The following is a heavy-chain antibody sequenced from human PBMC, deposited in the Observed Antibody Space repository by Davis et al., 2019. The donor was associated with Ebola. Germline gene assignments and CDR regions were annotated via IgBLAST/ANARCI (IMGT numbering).Heavy chain of an antibody. Sequence: PGGSLRLSCAASGFTFSSYGMHWVRQAPGKGLDWVAVISYDGSNKYYADSVKGRFTISRDNSKNTLYLQMNSLRAEDTAVYYCAKGQIDYWGQGTLVTVSS. J-gene: IGHJ4*02. V-gene: IGHV3-30*18. CDR1: GFTFSSYG. CDR3: AKGQIDY. CDR2: ISYDGSNK.